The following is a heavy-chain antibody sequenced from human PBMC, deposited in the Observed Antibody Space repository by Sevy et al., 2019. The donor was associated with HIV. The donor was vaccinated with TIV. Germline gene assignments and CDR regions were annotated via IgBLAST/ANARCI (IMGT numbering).Heavy chain of an antibody. CDR2: ISSSGNTI. Sequence: GGSLRLSCEASGFTFSNYEMNWVRQAPGKGLEWVSYISSSGNTIYYEDSVKGGLTISRDNAKNSLYLQMNSLRVEDTAVYYCAKGDAYYDKWIDPWGQGTLVTVSS. CDR1: GFTFSNYE. CDR3: AKGDAYYDKWIDP. V-gene: IGHV3-48*03. J-gene: IGHJ5*02. D-gene: IGHD3-22*01.